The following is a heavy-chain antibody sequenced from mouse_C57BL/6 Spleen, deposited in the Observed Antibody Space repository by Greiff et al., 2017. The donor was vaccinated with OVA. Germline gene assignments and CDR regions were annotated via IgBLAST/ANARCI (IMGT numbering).Heavy chain of an antibody. CDR2: IYPRSGNT. Sequence: QVHVKQSGAELARPGASVKLSCKASGYTFTSYGISWVKQRTGQGLEWIGEIYPRSGNTYYNEKFKGKATLTADKSSSPAYMELRSLTSEDSAVYFCARSALYGSSLYYYAMDYWGQGTSVTVSS. CDR3: ARSALYGSSLYYYAMDY. J-gene: IGHJ4*01. CDR1: GYTFTSYG. D-gene: IGHD1-1*01. V-gene: IGHV1-81*01.